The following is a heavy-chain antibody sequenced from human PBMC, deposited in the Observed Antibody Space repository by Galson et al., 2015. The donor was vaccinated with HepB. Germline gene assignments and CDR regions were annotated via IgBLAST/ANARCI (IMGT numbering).Heavy chain of an antibody. CDR1: GFTFSDYH. D-gene: IGHD3-3*01. J-gene: IGHJ5*02. V-gene: IGHV3-11*04. Sequence: SLRLSCAASGFTFSDYHMSWIRQAPGKGLEWVSYISSSSSTIYYADSVKGRFTISRDNAKNSLYLQMNSLRAEDTAVYYCAREEGFWSGYYNWFDPWGQGTLVTVSS. CDR3: AREEGFWSGYYNWFDP. CDR2: ISSSSSTI.